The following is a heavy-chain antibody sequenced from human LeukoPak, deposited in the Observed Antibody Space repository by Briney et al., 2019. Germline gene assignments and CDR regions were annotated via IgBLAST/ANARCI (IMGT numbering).Heavy chain of an antibody. V-gene: IGHV2-5*02. J-gene: IGHJ4*02. CDR2: IYWDDDK. CDR3: AHRSLGQLGY. Sequence: SGPTLVDPTQTLTLTCTFSGFLLSTSGVGVGWIRQPPGKALEWLALIYWDDDKRYRPSLKSRLTITKDTSKNQVVLTMTNMDPVDTATYHCAHRSLGQLGYWGQGTLVTVSS. CDR1: GFLLSTSGVG.